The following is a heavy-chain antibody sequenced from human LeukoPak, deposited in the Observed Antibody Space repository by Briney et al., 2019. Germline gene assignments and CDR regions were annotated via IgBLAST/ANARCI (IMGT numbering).Heavy chain of an antibody. J-gene: IGHJ4*02. D-gene: IGHD3-22*01. Sequence: GASVKVSCKASGYTFTSYDINWVRQATGQGLEWMGWINPNSGGTNYAQKFQGRVTMTRDTSISTAYMELSRLRSDDTAVYYCARTSSDSSGYWVVYFDYWGQGTLVTVSS. CDR1: GYTFTSYD. CDR3: ARTSSDSSGYWVVYFDY. CDR2: INPNSGGT. V-gene: IGHV1-2*02.